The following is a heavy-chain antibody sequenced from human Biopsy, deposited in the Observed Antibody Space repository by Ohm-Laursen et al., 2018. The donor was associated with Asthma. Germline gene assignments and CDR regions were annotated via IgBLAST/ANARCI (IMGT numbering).Heavy chain of an antibody. CDR1: GFTFSSYS. CDR3: ARDGTDMNEAMPKDY. J-gene: IGHJ4*02. CDR2: ISSSSSYI. Sequence: SLRLSCAASGFTFSSYSMNWVRQAPEKGLEWVSSISSSSSYIYYADSVKGRFTISRDNAKNSLYLQMNSLRAEDTAVYYCARDGTDMNEAMPKDYWGQGTLVTVSS. V-gene: IGHV3-21*01. D-gene: IGHD2-2*01.